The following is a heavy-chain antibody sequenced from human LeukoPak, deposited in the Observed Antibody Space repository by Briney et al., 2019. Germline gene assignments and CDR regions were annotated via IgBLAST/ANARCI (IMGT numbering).Heavy chain of an antibody. Sequence: GGSLRLSCTASGFTFSSYSMHWVRQAPGKGLEWVAVIGSDASITYYADSVKGRFTISRDNSKNTLYLQMDSLRSDDTAVYYCAKSSAGITWFDPWGQGTLVTVSS. CDR2: IGSDASIT. CDR1: GFTFSSYS. CDR3: AKSSAGITWFDP. V-gene: IGHV3-30*04. D-gene: IGHD1-1*01. J-gene: IGHJ5*02.